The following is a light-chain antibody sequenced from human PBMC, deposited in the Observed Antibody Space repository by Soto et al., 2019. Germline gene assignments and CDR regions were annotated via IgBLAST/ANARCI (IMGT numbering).Light chain of an antibody. J-gene: IGLJ1*01. V-gene: IGLV2-14*01. Sequence: QSVLTQPASVSGSPGQSITISGTETSSDVGGYNYVSWYQQHPGKAPKLMIYDVSNRPSGVSNRFSGSKSGNTASLTISGLQAEDEADYYCSSYTSSSTPYVFGTGTKVTVL. CDR2: DVS. CDR3: SSYTSSSTPYV. CDR1: SSDVGGYNY.